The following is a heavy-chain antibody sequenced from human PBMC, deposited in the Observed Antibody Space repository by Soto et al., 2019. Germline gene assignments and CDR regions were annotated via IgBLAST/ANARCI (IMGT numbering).Heavy chain of an antibody. V-gene: IGHV3-23*01. CDR1: GFTFSSYA. Sequence: EVQLLESGGGLVQPGGSLRLSCAASGFTFSSYAMSWVRQAPGKGLEWVSAISGSGGSTYYADSLKGLFTISRDNSKNTLYLQMNSLRSEDTAVYFCAGGVIVNFDYWGQGTLATLSS. D-gene: IGHD3-16*02. J-gene: IGHJ4*02. CDR3: AGGVIVNFDY. CDR2: ISGSGGST.